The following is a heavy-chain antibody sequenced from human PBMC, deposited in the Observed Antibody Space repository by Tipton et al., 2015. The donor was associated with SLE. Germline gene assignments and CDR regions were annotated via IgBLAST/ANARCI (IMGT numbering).Heavy chain of an antibody. CDR2: ISLSGTKI. CDR3: ARGPRGWKFDS. CDR1: GFTFHRYT. Sequence: SLRLSCAASGFTFHRYTMNWVRQAPGRGLEWVSHISLSGTKILNADSVRGRFTISRDNAQNTLYLQMNSLRVEDTAVYYCARGPRGWKFDSWGRGTLVTVSS. V-gene: IGHV3-21*04. J-gene: IGHJ4*02. D-gene: IGHD6-19*01.